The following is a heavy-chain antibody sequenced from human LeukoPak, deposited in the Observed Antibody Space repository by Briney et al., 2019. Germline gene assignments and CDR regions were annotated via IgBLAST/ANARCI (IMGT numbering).Heavy chain of an antibody. J-gene: IGHJ5*02. V-gene: IGHV4-34*01. CDR1: GGSFSGYY. CDR2: INHSGST. D-gene: IGHD6-13*01. Sequence: PSETLSLTCAVYGGSFSGYYWSWIRQPPGKGLEWIGEINHSGSTNYNPSLKSRVTISVDTSKNQFSLKLSSVTAADTAVYYCARGPRQQLVLLRFDPWGQGTLLTVSS. CDR3: ARGPRQQLVLLRFDP.